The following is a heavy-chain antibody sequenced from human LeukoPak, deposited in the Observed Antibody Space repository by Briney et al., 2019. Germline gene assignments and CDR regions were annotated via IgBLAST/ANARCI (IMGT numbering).Heavy chain of an antibody. Sequence: GGSLTLSCAGSGFTFSSYAMSWVRQAPGQGLEWVSVISDSGDYTSYADSVRGRFTISRDNSRNALYLQMISLRPEDTAVYYCAKDTSIGKYCTNGVCSPFDYWGQGTLVTVSS. J-gene: IGHJ4*02. CDR2: ISDSGDYT. CDR1: GFTFSSYA. CDR3: AKDTSIGKYCTNGVCSPFDY. D-gene: IGHD2-8*01. V-gene: IGHV3-23*01.